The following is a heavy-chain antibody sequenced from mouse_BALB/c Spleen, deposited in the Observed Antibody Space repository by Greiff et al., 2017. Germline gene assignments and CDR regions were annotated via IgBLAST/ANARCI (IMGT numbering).Heavy chain of an antibody. J-gene: IGHJ4*01. Sequence: EVQRVESGGGLVQPGGSLKLSCAASGFTFSSYGMSWVRQTPDKRLELVATINSNGGSTYYPDSVKGRFTISRDNAKNTLYLQMSSLKSEDTAMYYCARDGPYYYGSSSYYAMDYWGQGTSVTVSS. CDR2: INSNGGST. CDR1: GFTFSSYG. D-gene: IGHD1-1*01. CDR3: ARDGPYYYGSSSYYAMDY. V-gene: IGHV5-6-3*01.